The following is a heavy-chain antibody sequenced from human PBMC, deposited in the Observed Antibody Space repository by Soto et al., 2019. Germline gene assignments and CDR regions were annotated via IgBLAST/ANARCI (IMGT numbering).Heavy chain of an antibody. CDR2: INPATGAA. J-gene: IGHJ3*02. D-gene: IGHD3-3*01. CDR1: GYPVTAYY. CDR3: ARGGGVGVAGSAAFDM. Sequence: QLHLVQSGAVVKKPGASVTVSCSASGYPVTAYYMHWVRQAPGRGLEWMGGINPATGAAKYTQTFQGRVTMTRGTSTSTVFMELSGLPSEDPAGFYWARGGGVGVAGSAAFDMWGQGTGVTVSS. V-gene: IGHV1-2*02.